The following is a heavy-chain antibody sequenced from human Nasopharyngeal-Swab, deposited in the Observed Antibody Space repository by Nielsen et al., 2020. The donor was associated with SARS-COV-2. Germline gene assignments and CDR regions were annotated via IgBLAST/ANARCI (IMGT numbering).Heavy chain of an antibody. J-gene: IGHJ1*01. Sequence: GGSLRLSCVDSGFRAYSMNWVRQAPGKGLEWVAVISYDGGNKYYADSVKGRFTIPRDNSKNTLYLQMNSLRAEDTAVYYCARGYSGSYYEYFQHWGQGTLVTVSS. CDR2: ISYDGGNK. CDR3: ARGYSGSYYEYFQH. CDR1: GFRAYS. V-gene: IGHV3-30*03. D-gene: IGHD1-26*01.